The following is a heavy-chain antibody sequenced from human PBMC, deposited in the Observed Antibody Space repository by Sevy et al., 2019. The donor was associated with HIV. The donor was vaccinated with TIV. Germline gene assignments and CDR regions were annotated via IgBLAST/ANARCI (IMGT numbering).Heavy chain of an antibody. V-gene: IGHV3-74*01. CDR3: ARGGDFNDRSAKRDFDY. CDR2: INSDGSST. CDR1: GFTFSSYW. D-gene: IGHD3-22*01. J-gene: IGHJ4*02. Sequence: GRSLRLSCAASGFTFSSYWMHWVRQAPGKGLVWVSRINSDGSSTSYADSVKGRFTISRDNAKNTLYLQMNSLRAEDTAVYFCARGGDFNDRSAKRDFDYWGQGTLVTVSS.